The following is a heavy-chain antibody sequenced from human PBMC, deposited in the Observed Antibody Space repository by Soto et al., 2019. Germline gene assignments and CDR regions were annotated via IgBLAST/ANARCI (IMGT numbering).Heavy chain of an antibody. CDR2: ISGSGGST. V-gene: IGHV3-23*01. D-gene: IGHD1-1*01. CDR3: AKAGVDDGYYYYYYMDV. CDR1: GFTFSSYA. Sequence: GGSLRLSCAASGFTFSSYAMSWVRQAPGKGLEWVSAISGSGGSTYYADSVKGRFTISRDNSKNTLYLQMNSLRAEDTAVYYCAKAGVDDGYYYYYYMDVWGKGTTVTVSS. J-gene: IGHJ6*03.